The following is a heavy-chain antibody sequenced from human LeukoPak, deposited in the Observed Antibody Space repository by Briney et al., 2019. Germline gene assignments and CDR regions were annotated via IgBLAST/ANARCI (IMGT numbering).Heavy chain of an antibody. CDR2: INPNSGGT. CDR1: GYPFTGYY. CDR3: ARGQSGIAVAGDY. J-gene: IGHJ4*02. Sequence: GESLKVSCKASGYPFTGYYMHWVRQAPGQGLEWMGWINPNSGGTNYAQKFQGRVTMTRDTSISTAYMELSRLRSDDTAVYYCARGQSGIAVAGDYWGQGTLVTVSS. V-gene: IGHV1-2*02. D-gene: IGHD6-19*01.